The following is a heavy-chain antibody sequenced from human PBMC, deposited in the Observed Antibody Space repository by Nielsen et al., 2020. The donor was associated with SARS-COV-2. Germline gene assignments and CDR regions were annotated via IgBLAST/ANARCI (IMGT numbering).Heavy chain of an antibody. CDR3: ARGIGSP. Sequence: GESLKISCAASGFTFSNAWMSWVRQAPGKGLEWVGRIKSKTDGGTTDYAAPVKGRFTISRDNAKNSLYLQMNSLRAEDTAVYYCARGIGSPWGQGTLVTVSS. CDR1: GFTFSNAW. CDR2: IKSKTDGGTT. D-gene: IGHD3-10*01. J-gene: IGHJ4*02. V-gene: IGHV3-15*01.